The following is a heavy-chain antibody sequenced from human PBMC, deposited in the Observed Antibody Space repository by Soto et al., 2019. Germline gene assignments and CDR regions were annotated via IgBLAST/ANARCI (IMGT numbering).Heavy chain of an antibody. V-gene: IGHV1-18*01. Sequence: QVQMVQSGPEVKMPGASVKVSCKTSGYTFTAYGLAWLRQAPGQRPEWMGWVGTANDNTNYAEKFQGRVTITTDTSSATTYMELRSRRSDDTAVYYCARELNTDSSAYYSFAYRGQGNLVTVSS. CDR3: ARELNTDSSAYYSFAY. J-gene: IGHJ4*02. CDR2: VGTANDNT. CDR1: GYTFTAYG. D-gene: IGHD3-22*01.